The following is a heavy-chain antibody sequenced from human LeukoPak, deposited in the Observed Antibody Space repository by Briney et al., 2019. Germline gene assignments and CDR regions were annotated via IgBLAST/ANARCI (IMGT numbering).Heavy chain of an antibody. D-gene: IGHD3-10*01. V-gene: IGHV3-30*02. CDR2: IRYDGSSK. CDR1: GFTFSNYA. Sequence: GGSLSLSCAASGFTFSNYAMHWVRQAPGKGLEWLAYIRYDGSSKYYADFVKGRFTISRDNSKNTLYLQMNSLRAEDTAVYYCARDQAGSGHYADYWGQGTLVTVSS. J-gene: IGHJ4*02. CDR3: ARDQAGSGHYADY.